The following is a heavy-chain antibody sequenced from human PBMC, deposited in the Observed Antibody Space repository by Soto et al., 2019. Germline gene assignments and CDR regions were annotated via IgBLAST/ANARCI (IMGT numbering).Heavy chain of an antibody. D-gene: IGHD3-9*01. Sequence: GPLLLACSASGFTFSSYSMNWVRQAPGKGLEWVSYISSSRSTIYYADSVKGRFTISRDNAKNSLYLQMNSLTDEDTAVYYCARSMTGYYFFDYWGQGTLVTVYS. CDR1: GFTFSSYS. V-gene: IGHV3-48*02. CDR3: ARSMTGYYFFDY. J-gene: IGHJ4*02. CDR2: ISSSRSTI.